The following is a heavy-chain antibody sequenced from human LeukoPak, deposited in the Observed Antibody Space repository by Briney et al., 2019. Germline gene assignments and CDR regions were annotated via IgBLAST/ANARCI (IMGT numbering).Heavy chain of an antibody. CDR2: IYPGDSDT. V-gene: IGHV5-51*01. Sequence: GESLKISCKGSGYTFTNYWIGWVRQMPGKGLEWMGIIYPGDSDTRYSPSFQGQVTLSADKSISIVYLQWSSLKASDTAIYFCARRNFGDYIDSFDVWGQGTLVTVSS. CDR3: ARRNFGDYIDSFDV. CDR1: GYTFTNYW. D-gene: IGHD4-17*01. J-gene: IGHJ3*01.